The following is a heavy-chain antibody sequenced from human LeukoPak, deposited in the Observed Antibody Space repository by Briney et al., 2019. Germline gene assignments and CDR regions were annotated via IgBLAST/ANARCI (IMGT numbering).Heavy chain of an antibody. Sequence: SQTLSLTCAISGDSVSSNSAAWNWIRQSPSRGLEWLGRTYHRSKWYNNYAVSVKSRITITPDTSKNQFSLQLKSVTPEDTAVYFCAREGSTSSRFLPLDSWGQGTLVTVSS. CDR1: GDSVSSNSAA. D-gene: IGHD2-2*01. J-gene: IGHJ4*02. V-gene: IGHV6-1*01. CDR2: TYHRSKWYN. CDR3: AREGSTSSRFLPLDS.